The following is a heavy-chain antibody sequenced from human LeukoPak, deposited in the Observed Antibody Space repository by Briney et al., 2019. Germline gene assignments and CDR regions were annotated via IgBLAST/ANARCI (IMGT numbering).Heavy chain of an antibody. V-gene: IGHV4-59*01. J-gene: IGHJ4*02. CDR1: GGSIRSYY. Sequence: PSETLSLTCTVSGGSIRSYYWSWIRQPPGKGLEWIGNIHYSGSTNYNPSLKSRVTISVDTSKNQFSLKLRSVTAADTAVYYCARLSLGRFFDYWGQGILVTVSS. CDR3: ARLSLGRFFDY. CDR2: IHYSGST. D-gene: IGHD3-10*01.